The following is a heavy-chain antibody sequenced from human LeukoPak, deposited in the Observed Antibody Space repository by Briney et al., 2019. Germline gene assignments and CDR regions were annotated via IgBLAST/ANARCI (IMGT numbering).Heavy chain of an antibody. D-gene: IGHD1-26*01. J-gene: IGHJ3*02. Sequence: PGGSLRLSCAASGFTFSRYSMNWVRQAPGKGLEWVSSISSSSSYIYYADSVKGRFTISRDNAKNSLSLQMNSLRAEDTAVYYCARGGSYLSAFDIWGQGTMVTVS. CDR3: ARGGSYLSAFDI. CDR1: GFTFSRYS. V-gene: IGHV3-21*04. CDR2: ISSSSSYI.